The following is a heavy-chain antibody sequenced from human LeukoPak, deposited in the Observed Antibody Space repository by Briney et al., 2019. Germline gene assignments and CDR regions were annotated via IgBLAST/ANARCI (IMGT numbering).Heavy chain of an antibody. CDR2: IYYSGST. CDR1: GGSISSHY. V-gene: IGHV4-59*11. D-gene: IGHD3-3*01. Sequence: SETLSLTCTVSGGSISSHYWSWIRQPPGKGLEWIGYIYYSGSTNYNPSLKSRVTISVDTSKNQFSLKLSSVTAEDTAVYYCARSFGVVTPFDYWGQGTLVTVSS. J-gene: IGHJ4*02. CDR3: ARSFGVVTPFDY.